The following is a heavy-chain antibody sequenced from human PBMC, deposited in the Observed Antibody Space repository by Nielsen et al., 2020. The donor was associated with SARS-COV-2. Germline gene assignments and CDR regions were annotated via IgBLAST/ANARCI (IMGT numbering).Heavy chain of an antibody. CDR3: TTVRHSGAGRRSHLSFDP. J-gene: IGHJ5*02. CDR2: IIPIFGTA. D-gene: IGHD6-19*01. V-gene: IGHV1-69*06. Sequence: SVKVSCKASGGTFSRYGISWVRQAPGQGLEWMGGIIPIFGTANYAQKFQGRVTITADKSTSTAYMELSSLRSEDTAVYYCTTVRHSGAGRRSHLSFDPWGQGTLVTVSS. CDR1: GGTFSRYG.